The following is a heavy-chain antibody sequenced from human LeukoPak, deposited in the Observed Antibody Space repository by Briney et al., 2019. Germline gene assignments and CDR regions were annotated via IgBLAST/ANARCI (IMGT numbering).Heavy chain of an antibody. CDR2: IYYSGST. Sequence: PSETLSLTCTVSGGSISSYYWSWIRQPPGKGLEWIGYIYYSGSTNYNPSLKSRVTISVDTSKNQFSLKLSSVTAADTAVYYCARDCLAPRGYCSGGSPRWGQGTLVTVSS. CDR3: ARDCLAPRGYCSGGSPR. V-gene: IGHV4-59*01. D-gene: IGHD2-15*01. CDR1: GGSISSYY. J-gene: IGHJ4*02.